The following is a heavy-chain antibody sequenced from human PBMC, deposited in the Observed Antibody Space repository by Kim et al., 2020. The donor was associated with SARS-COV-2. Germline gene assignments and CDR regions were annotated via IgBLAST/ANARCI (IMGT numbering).Heavy chain of an antibody. Sequence: GESLKISCKGSGYSFTSYWISWVRQMHGKGLEWMLRIDPSDSYTNYSPSFQGHVTISADKSISTAYLQWSSLKASDTAMYYCARLKTSAYYGSGSYYNINYGMDGWGQVTPVTVSS. CDR1: GYSFTSYW. V-gene: IGHV5-10-1*01. CDR2: IDPSDSYT. J-gene: IGHJ6*02. CDR3: ARLKTSAYYGSGSYYNINYGMDG. D-gene: IGHD3-10*01.